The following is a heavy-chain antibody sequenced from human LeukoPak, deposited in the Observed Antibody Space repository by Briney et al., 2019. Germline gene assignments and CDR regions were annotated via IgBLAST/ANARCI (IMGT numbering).Heavy chain of an antibody. CDR3: ARDYYDSSGFGAFDI. J-gene: IGHJ3*02. V-gene: IGHV1-2*02. CDR2: INPNSGGT. D-gene: IGHD3-22*01. Sequence: ASVKVSCKASGYTFTPYYMHWVRQAPGQGLEWMGWINPNSGGTNYAQKFQGRVTMTRDTSISTAYMELSRLRSGDTAVYYCARDYYDSSGFGAFDIWGQGTMVTVSS. CDR1: GYTFTPYY.